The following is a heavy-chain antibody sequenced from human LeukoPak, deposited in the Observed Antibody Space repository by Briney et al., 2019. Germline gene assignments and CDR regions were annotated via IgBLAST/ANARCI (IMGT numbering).Heavy chain of an antibody. CDR1: GFTFSSYA. J-gene: IGHJ4*02. D-gene: IGHD3-22*01. Sequence: PGRSLRLSCAASGFTFSSYAMSWVRQAPGKGLEWVSAMSGSGGSTYYADSVKGRFTISRDNSKNTLYLQMNSLRAEDTAVYYCAKDGGPYYYDRSGYYDYWGQGTLVTVSS. CDR2: MSGSGGST. V-gene: IGHV3-23*01. CDR3: AKDGGPYYYDRSGYYDY.